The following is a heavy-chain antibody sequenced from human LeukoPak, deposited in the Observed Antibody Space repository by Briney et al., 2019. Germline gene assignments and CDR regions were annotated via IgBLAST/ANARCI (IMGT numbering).Heavy chain of an antibody. CDR2: ISYDGSNK. Sequence: GGSLRLSCAASGFTFSSYGMHWVRQAPGKGLEWVALISYDGSNKYYADSVKGRFTISRDNSKNTLYLQMNSLRAEDTAVYYCAKDQQQLVGGFDYWGQGTLVTVSS. CDR3: AKDQQQLVGGFDY. CDR1: GFTFSSYG. V-gene: IGHV3-30*18. D-gene: IGHD6-13*01. J-gene: IGHJ4*02.